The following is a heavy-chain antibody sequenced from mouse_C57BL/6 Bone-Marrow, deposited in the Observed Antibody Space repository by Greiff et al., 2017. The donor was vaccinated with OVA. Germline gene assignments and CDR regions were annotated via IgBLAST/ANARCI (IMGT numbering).Heavy chain of an antibody. D-gene: IGHD2-4*01. J-gene: IGHJ4*01. Sequence: VQLQPPGAELVKPGASVQLSCKASGYTFTSYWMQWVKQRPGQGLEWIGEIDPSDSYTNYNQKFKGKATLTVDTSSSTAYMQLSSLTSEDSAVYYCARWGLRRAMDYWGQGTSVTVSS. CDR2: IDPSDSYT. CDR3: ARWGLRRAMDY. V-gene: IGHV1-50*01. CDR1: GYTFTSYW.